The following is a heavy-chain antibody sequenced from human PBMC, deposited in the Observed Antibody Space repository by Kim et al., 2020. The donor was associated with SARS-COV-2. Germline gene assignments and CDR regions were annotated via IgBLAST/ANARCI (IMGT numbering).Heavy chain of an antibody. J-gene: IGHJ1*01. CDR1: ELTFGSYW. Sequence: GGSLRLSCIDSELTFGSYWMSWVRQVPGKGLEWVAYIKEDGTEKHYVDSVKGRFTISRDNAKNSLYLQMNTLRVEDTAVYHCARGHSGNWYPFHHWGQGTLVIVSS. CDR2: IKEDGTEK. CDR3: ARGHSGNWYPFHH. V-gene: IGHV3-7*03. D-gene: IGHD6-13*01.